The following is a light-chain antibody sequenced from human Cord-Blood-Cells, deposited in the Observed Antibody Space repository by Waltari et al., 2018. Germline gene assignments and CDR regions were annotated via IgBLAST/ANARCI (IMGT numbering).Light chain of an antibody. CDR2: DAS. J-gene: IGKJ2*03. CDR3: QQRSNWPPYS. Sequence: EIVLTQSPATLSLSPGDRATLACRASQSVSSYLAWYQQKPGQAPRLLIYDASNRATVIPARFSGSGSGTDFTLTISSLEPEDFAVYYCQQRSNWPPYSFGQGTKLEIK. CDR1: QSVSSY. V-gene: IGKV3-11*01.